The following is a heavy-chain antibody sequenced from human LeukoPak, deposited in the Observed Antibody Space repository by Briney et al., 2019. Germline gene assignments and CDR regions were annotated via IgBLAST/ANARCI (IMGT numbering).Heavy chain of an antibody. CDR1: GGTFSSYA. J-gene: IGHJ6*03. CDR2: IIPIFGTA. V-gene: IGHV1-69*05. CDR3: ARNSGSYYWYYYYMDV. D-gene: IGHD1-26*01. Sequence: SVKVSCKASGGTFSSYAISWERQAPGQGLEWMGGIIPIFGTANYAQKFQGRVTITTDESTSTAYMELSSLRSEDTAVYYCARNSGSYYWYYYYMDVWGKGTTVTVSS.